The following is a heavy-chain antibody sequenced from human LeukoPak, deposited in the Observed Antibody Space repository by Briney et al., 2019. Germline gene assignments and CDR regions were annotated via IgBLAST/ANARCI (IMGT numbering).Heavy chain of an antibody. D-gene: IGHD3-10*01. CDR1: GFTFSSYG. CDR3: AKPNIGGSGSYSPMDV. V-gene: IGHV3-30*02. J-gene: IGHJ6*02. Sequence: PGGSLRLSCAASGFTFSSYGMHRVRQAPGKGLEWVAFIRYDGSNKYYADSVKGRFTISRDNSKNTLYLQMNSLRAEDTAVYYCAKPNIGGSGSYSPMDVWGQGTTVTVSS. CDR2: IRYDGSNK.